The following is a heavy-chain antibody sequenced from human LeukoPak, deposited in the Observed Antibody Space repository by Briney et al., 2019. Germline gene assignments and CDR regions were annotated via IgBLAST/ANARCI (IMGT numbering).Heavy chain of an antibody. CDR1: GFTFSSYA. CDR3: AKDVRYFDWLIFDY. D-gene: IGHD3-9*01. J-gene: IGHJ4*02. CDR2: IGGSGGST. Sequence: GGSLRLSCAASGFTFSSYAMSWVRQAPGKGLEWVSAIGGSGGSTYYADSVKGLFTISRDNSKNTLYLQMNSLRAEDTAVYYCAKDVRYFDWLIFDYWGQGTLVTVSS. V-gene: IGHV3-23*01.